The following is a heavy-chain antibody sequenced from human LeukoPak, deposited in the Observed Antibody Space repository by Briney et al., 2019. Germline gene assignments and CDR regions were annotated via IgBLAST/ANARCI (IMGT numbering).Heavy chain of an antibody. V-gene: IGHV1-69*01. CDR3: ARDGSIDRDITWFDP. CDR2: IIPRFRTT. J-gene: IGHJ5*02. Sequence: SVKISCKVSGVAFYNCAVSWVRQAPGQGGEWMGGIIPRFRTTNYAQRFQGRITITADESTSTAYMELSCLTSEDTAVYYCARDGSIDRDITWFDPWGQGTLVTVSS. D-gene: IGHD1-20*01. CDR1: GVAFYNCA.